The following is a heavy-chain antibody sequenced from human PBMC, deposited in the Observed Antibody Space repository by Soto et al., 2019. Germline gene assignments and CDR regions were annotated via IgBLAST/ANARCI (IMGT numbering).Heavy chain of an antibody. D-gene: IGHD3-3*01. CDR3: ARSDFWSGYPSAPYYYYYMDV. Sequence: PSETLSLTCTVSGGSISSYYWSWIRQPPGKGLEWIGYIYYSGSTNYNPSLKSRVTISVDTSKNQFSLKLSSVTAADTAVYYCARSDFWSGYPSAPYYYYYMDVWGKGTTVTVSS. CDR2: IYYSGST. J-gene: IGHJ6*03. V-gene: IGHV4-59*01. CDR1: GGSISSYY.